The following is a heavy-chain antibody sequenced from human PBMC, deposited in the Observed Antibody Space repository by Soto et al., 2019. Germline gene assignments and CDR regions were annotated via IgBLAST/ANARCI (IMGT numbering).Heavy chain of an antibody. J-gene: IGHJ3*02. Sequence: QVQLQESGPGLVKPSETLSLTCTVSGGSISSYYWSWIRQPPGKGLEWIGYIYYSGSTNYNPSLKSRITISVDTSKNQFSLKLSSVTAADTAVYYCARVSDYSNVMTFDIWGQGTMVTVSS. CDR3: ARVSDYSNVMTFDI. CDR1: GGSISSYY. V-gene: IGHV4-59*01. D-gene: IGHD4-4*01. CDR2: IYYSGST.